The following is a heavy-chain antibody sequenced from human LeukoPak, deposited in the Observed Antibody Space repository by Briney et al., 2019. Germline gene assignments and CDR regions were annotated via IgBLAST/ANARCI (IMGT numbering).Heavy chain of an antibody. CDR2: IYASGST. Sequence: SETLSLTCTVSGDSISSYYWSWIRQPPGKGLGWLAYIYASGSTTYNPSLKSRVTISVDTSKNQFSLKLSSVTAADTAVYYCARLRVSVVPAGISYYMDVWGKGTTVTVSS. V-gene: IGHV4-4*09. CDR1: GDSISSYY. D-gene: IGHD6-13*01. J-gene: IGHJ6*03. CDR3: ARLRVSVVPAGISYYMDV.